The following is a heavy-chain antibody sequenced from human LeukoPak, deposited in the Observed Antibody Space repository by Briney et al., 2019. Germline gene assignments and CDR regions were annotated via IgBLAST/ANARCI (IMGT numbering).Heavy chain of an antibody. D-gene: IGHD3-10*01. Sequence: SQTLSLICTVSGGSVNNFFWTWIRQPPGKRLEWIGDVHDSGRTTYNPSLKSRVSTSLDTSNNKFSLKLTSVTAADTAVYYCARDADGSGSGSFDIWGQGTMVTVSS. V-gene: IGHV4-59*02. J-gene: IGHJ3*02. CDR2: VHDSGRT. CDR1: GGSVNNFF. CDR3: ARDADGSGSGSFDI.